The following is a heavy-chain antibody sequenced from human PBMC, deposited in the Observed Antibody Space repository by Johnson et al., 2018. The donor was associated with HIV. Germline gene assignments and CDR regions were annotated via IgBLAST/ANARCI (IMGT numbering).Heavy chain of an antibody. D-gene: IGHD5-18*01. CDR1: GFTFDDYG. J-gene: IGHJ3*02. V-gene: IGHV3-20*04. Sequence: VQLVESGGDLVQPGGSLRLSCAASGFTFDDYGMSWVRQAPGKGLEWVSGINWNGGSTGYADSVKGRFTISRDNAKNSLYLQMNSLRAEDTALYYCARDRGSYGTSDAFDIWGQGTMVTVSS. CDR3: ARDRGSYGTSDAFDI. CDR2: INWNGGST.